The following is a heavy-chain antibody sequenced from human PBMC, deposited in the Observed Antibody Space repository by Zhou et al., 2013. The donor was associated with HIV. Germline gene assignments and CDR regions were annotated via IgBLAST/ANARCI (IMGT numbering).Heavy chain of an antibody. D-gene: IGHD5-12*01. Sequence: VQLVQSGNVLKRPGSSVKISCKTSGGTFENYPISWVRQAPGQGLDWVGGLIPGLEIAHYSQRFPWQSHRFRGQIEERLLLGIDQPIERRHGRIFCASGTHSLRTMSWLSDIWGQGTQVTVSS. CDR2: LIPGLEIA. CDR3: ASGTHSLRTMSWLSDI. J-gene: IGHJ4*02. V-gene: IGHV1-69*14. CDR1: GGTFENYP.